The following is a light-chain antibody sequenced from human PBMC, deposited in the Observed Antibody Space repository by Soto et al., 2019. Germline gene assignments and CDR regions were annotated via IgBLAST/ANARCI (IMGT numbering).Light chain of an antibody. J-gene: IGLJ1*01. CDR1: SSDIGKYNY. CDR3: SLYTSENAYV. CDR2: EVD. Sequence: QSVLTQPPSASGSPGQSVTISCTGTSSDIGKYNYVSWYQQHPGKAPKVLVYEVDRRPAGVPDRFSGSKSANTASLTVSGLQPEDEADYYCSLYTSENAYVFGTGTKVTVL. V-gene: IGLV2-8*01.